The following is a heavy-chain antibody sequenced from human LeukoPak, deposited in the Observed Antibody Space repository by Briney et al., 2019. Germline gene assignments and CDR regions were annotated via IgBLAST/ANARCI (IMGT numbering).Heavy chain of an antibody. D-gene: IGHD3-22*01. V-gene: IGHV1-2*02. Sequence: ASVKVSCKASGYTFTGYYMHWVRQAPGQGLEWMGWINPNSGGTNYAQKFQGRVTMTRDTSISTAYMELSRLRSDDTAVYYCARAGYYYDSSGYYYPFDYWGQGTLVTVSS. CDR2: INPNSGGT. J-gene: IGHJ4*02. CDR1: GYTFTGYY. CDR3: ARAGYYYDSSGYYYPFDY.